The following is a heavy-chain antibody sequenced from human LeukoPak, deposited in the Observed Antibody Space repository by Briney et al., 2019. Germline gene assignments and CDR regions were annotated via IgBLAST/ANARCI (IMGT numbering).Heavy chain of an antibody. V-gene: IGHV1-8*01. CDR3: ARVGSSWYKDLDY. CDR1: GYTFTSYD. D-gene: IGHD6-13*01. CDR2: MNPNSGNT. Sequence: ASVKVSCKASGYTFTSYDINWVRQATGQGLEWMGWMNPNSGNTGYAQKFQGRVTMTRNTSISTAYMELSSLRSEDTAVYYCARVGSSWYKDLDYWGQETLVTVSS. J-gene: IGHJ4*02.